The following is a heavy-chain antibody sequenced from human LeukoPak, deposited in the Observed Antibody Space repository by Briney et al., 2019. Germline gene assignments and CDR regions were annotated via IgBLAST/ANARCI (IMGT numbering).Heavy chain of an antibody. Sequence: GGSLRLSCAASGFTVTNNYMSWVRQAPGKRLEWVSVIFSGGKTYYSDSVKGRFTVSRDSAKNTVYLQMNSLRVEDTAVYYCAREGNSPFDYWGQGTLVTVSS. J-gene: IGHJ4*02. CDR2: IFSGGKT. V-gene: IGHV3-53*01. D-gene: IGHD1-7*01. CDR1: GFTVTNNY. CDR3: AREGNSPFDY.